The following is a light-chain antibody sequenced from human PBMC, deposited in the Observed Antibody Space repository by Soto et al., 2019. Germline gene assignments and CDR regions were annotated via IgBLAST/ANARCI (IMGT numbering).Light chain of an antibody. Sequence: TQSPSSLSLSPGERATLSCRASQSVNTYLAWYQQKPGQAPRLLIYDASNRATGIPARFSGSGSGTDFTLTISSLEPEDFAVYYCLQRRNSWTFGQGTKVDIK. CDR3: LQRRNSWT. V-gene: IGKV3-11*01. CDR1: QSVNTY. J-gene: IGKJ1*01. CDR2: DAS.